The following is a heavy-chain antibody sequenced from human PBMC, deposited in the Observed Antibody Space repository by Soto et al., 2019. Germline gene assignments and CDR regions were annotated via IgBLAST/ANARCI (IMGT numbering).Heavy chain of an antibody. CDR1: GFTFSSYS. D-gene: IGHD2-2*01. J-gene: IGHJ5*02. Sequence: EVQLVESGGGLVKPGGSLRLSCAASGFTFSSYSMNWVRQAPGKGLEWVSSISSSSSYIYYADSVKGRFTISRDNAKNSLYLQMNSLRAEDTAVYYCARPPRYQEEGEGWFDPWGQGTLVTVSS. CDR3: ARPPRYQEEGEGWFDP. CDR2: ISSSSSYI. V-gene: IGHV3-21*01.